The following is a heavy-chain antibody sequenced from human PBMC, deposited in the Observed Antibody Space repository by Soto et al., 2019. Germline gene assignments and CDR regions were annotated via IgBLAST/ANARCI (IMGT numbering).Heavy chain of an antibody. J-gene: IGHJ5*02. CDR2: ISGSGRSDT. D-gene: IGHD2-15*01. Sequence: PGGSLRLSCAASGFSFSTYAMSWVRQAPGKGLEWVSGISGSGRSDTYYADSVKGRFTISRDDSKSTLYLQMNSLRSEDTAIYFCAKTYCSVNKCPIDTWGQGILLTVSS. CDR1: GFSFSTYA. V-gene: IGHV3-23*01. CDR3: AKTYCSVNKCPIDT.